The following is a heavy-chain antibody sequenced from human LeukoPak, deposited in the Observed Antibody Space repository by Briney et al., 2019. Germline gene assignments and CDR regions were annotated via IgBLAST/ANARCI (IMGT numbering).Heavy chain of an antibody. CDR2: IDPSDSYT. Sequence: GESLKISCKGSGYSFTSYWISWVRQMPGKGLEWMGRIDPSDSYTNYSPSFQGHVTISADKSISTAYLQWSSLKTSDTAMYYCARQPTTVTPIDFWGQGTLVTVSS. D-gene: IGHD4-17*01. J-gene: IGHJ4*02. CDR1: GYSFTSYW. CDR3: ARQPTTVTPIDF. V-gene: IGHV5-10-1*01.